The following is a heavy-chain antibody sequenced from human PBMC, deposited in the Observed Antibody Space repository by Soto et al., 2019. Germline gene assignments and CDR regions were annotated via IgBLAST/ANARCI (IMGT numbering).Heavy chain of an antibody. D-gene: IGHD4-17*01. CDR1: GYTFTSYG. CDR3: ASGTGSTDYYYSGMDV. J-gene: IGHJ6*02. V-gene: IGHV1-18*01. CDR2: ISAYNGNT. Sequence: QVQLVQSGAEVKKPGASVKVSCKASGYTFTSYGISWVRQAPGQGLEWMGWISAYNGNTNYAQKLQGRVTMTTDTSTSTANMELMSLRSDDTDVYYCASGTGSTDYYYSGMDVWGQGTTVTVSS.